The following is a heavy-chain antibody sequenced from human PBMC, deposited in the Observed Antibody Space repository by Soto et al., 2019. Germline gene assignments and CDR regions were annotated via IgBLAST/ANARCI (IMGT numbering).Heavy chain of an antibody. D-gene: IGHD3-16*01. CDR3: ARDRYWGANWFDP. CDR1: GFTFSSYG. V-gene: IGHV3-33*01. Sequence: QVQLVESGGGVVQPGRSLRLSCAASGFTFSSYGMHWVRQAPGKGLEWVAVIWYDGSNKYYADSVKGRFTISRDNYKNTLYLQMTSLRDEDTAVYYCARDRYWGANWFDPWGQGTLVTVSS. J-gene: IGHJ5*02. CDR2: IWYDGSNK.